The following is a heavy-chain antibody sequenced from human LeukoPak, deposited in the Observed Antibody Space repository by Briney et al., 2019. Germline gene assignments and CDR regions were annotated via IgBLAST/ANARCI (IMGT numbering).Heavy chain of an antibody. Sequence: GASVKVSCKASGGTFSSYAISWVRQAPGQGLEWMGRIIPILVIANYAQKFQGRVTFTADKSTSTAYMELSSLRSEDTAVYYCARGGDYDSSGYSFDYWGQGTLVTVSS. CDR2: IIPILVIA. V-gene: IGHV1-69*04. D-gene: IGHD3-22*01. CDR3: ARGGDYDSSGYSFDY. CDR1: GGTFSSYA. J-gene: IGHJ4*02.